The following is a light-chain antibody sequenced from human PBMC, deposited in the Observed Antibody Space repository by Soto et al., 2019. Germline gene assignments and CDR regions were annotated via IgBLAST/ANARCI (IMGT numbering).Light chain of an antibody. Sequence: QSALSQPASVSGSPGQSITISCTGTSSDVGGYNYVSWYQQHPGKDPKLIIHHVTVRPSGVSDRFSGSKSGNTASLTISGLHAEDEGDYHCCSYSSSSTRPYVFGTGTKVTVL. J-gene: IGLJ1*01. CDR1: SSDVGGYNY. CDR2: HVT. CDR3: CSYSSSSTRPYV. V-gene: IGLV2-14*03.